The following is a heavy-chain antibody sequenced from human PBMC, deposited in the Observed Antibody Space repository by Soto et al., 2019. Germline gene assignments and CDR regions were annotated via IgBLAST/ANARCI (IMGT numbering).Heavy chain of an antibody. CDR1: GFTFDDYA. D-gene: IGHD3-16*01. CDR2: ISWNSGSI. V-gene: IGHV3-9*01. CDR3: AKDSYTVWGEFEY. J-gene: IGHJ4*02. Sequence: GGSLRLSCAASGFTFDDYAMHWVRQAPGKGLEWVSGISWNSGSIGYADSVKGRFTISRDNAKNSLYLQMNSLRAEDTALYYCAKDSYTVWGEFEYWGQGTLVTVSS.